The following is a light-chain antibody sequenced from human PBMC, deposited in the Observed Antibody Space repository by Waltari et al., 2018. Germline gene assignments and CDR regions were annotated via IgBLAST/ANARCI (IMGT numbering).Light chain of an antibody. CDR3: QQSYSASSPT. CDR1: LSISTS. Sequence: DIQMTQSPSSLSASVGDRVTITCRTSLSISTSLNWYQQKPGRAPKLLIYGAASLQSGVPSRFSGSGSGTDFTLTISSLQREDYATYYCQQSYSASSPTFGPGTKV. J-gene: IGKJ3*01. V-gene: IGKV1-39*01. CDR2: GAA.